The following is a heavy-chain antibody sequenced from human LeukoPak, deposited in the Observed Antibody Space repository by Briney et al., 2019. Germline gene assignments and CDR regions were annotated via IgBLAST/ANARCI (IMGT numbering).Heavy chain of an antibody. V-gene: IGHV4-34*01. J-gene: IGHJ4*02. D-gene: IGHD5-12*01. CDR3: ARDREWLRRFDY. Sequence: SETLSLTCAVYGGSFSVYYWSWIRQPPGKGLEWIGEINHSGSTNYNPSLKSRVTISVDTSKNQFSLKLSSVTAADTAVYYCARDREWLRRFDYWGQGTLVTVSS. CDR2: INHSGST. CDR1: GGSFSVYY.